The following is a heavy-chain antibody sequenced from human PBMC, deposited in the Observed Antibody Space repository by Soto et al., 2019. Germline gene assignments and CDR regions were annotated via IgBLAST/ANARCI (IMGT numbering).Heavy chain of an antibody. CDR2: ISAYNGNS. J-gene: IGHJ5*02. CDR3: ARLIAPAMNWFDP. D-gene: IGHD6-13*01. V-gene: IGHV1-18*04. Sequence: GASVKVSCKTSGYTFTSYGISWVRQAPGQGLEWMGWISAYNGNSNYAQKLQGRVTMTTDTSTSTAYMELRSLRSDDTAVYYCARLIAPAMNWFDPWGQGTLVTVSS. CDR1: GYTFTSYG.